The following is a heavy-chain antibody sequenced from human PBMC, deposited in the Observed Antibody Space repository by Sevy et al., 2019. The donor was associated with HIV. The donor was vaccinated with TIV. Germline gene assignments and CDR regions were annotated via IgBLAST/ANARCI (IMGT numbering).Heavy chain of an antibody. Sequence: GGSLRLSCAASGFTFSSYDMHWVRQAPGKGLEWVAVISYDGSNKYYADSVKGRFTISRDNSKNTLYLQMNSLRAEDTAVYYCAKALNSGYDFGVLEYWGQGTLVTVSS. CDR1: GFTFSSYD. V-gene: IGHV3-30*18. D-gene: IGHD5-12*01. CDR2: ISYDGSNK. J-gene: IGHJ4*02. CDR3: AKALNSGYDFGVLEY.